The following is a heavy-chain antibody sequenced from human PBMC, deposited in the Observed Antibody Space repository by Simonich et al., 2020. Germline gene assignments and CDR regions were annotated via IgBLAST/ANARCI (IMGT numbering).Heavy chain of an antibody. D-gene: IGHD1-1*01. CDR2: SSAYNGNT. CDR1: GYTFTSYG. V-gene: IGHV1-18*01. J-gene: IGHJ3*02. Sequence: QVQLVQSGAEVKKPGASVKVSCKASGYTFTSYGISWVRQAPGQGLEWMGRSSAYNGNTNNEQKLQGRVTMTTDTSTSTADMELRSLRSDDTAVYYCARSTTGTTAFDIWGQGTMVTVSS. CDR3: ARSTTGTTAFDI.